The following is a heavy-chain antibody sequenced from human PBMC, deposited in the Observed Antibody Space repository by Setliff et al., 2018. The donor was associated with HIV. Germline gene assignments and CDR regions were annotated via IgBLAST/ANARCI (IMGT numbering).Heavy chain of an antibody. CDR2: ISSNGGST. CDR1: GFTFSSYA. CDR3: VKGSNRGYSGYDSLYYYGMDV. D-gene: IGHD5-12*01. Sequence: PGGSLRLSCSASGFTFSSYAMHWVRQAPGKGLEYVSAISSNGGSTYYADSVKGRFTISRDNSKNTLYLQMSSLRAEDTAVYYCVKGSNRGYSGYDSLYYYGMDVWGQGTTVTVSS. J-gene: IGHJ6*02. V-gene: IGHV3-64D*09.